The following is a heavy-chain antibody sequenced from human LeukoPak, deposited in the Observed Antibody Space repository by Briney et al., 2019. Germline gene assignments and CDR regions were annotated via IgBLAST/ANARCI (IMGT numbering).Heavy chain of an antibody. Sequence: GGSLRLSCAASGFTFSSYAMSWVRQAPGKGLEWVSGISDSGGSTYYTDAVKGRFTISRDNSKNTLYPQMNSLRAEDTAVYYCAKDRDEGFGELLPVVFDYWGQGTRITVSS. V-gene: IGHV3-23*01. CDR2: ISDSGGST. J-gene: IGHJ4*02. CDR3: AKDRDEGFGELLPVVFDY. D-gene: IGHD3-10*01. CDR1: GFTFSSYA.